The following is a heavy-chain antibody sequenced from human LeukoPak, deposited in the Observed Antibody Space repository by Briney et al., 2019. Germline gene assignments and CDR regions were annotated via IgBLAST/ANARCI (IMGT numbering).Heavy chain of an antibody. D-gene: IGHD3-10*01. CDR1: GDSISTASYC. J-gene: IGHJ4*02. CDR2: IYYSGSS. CDR3: GSGRDADY. Sequence: IPSETLALTCTVSGDSISTASYCWGWIRQPPGKGLEWIGSIYYSGSSDYSPSLKSRITISIDTSKNHFSLKLNSVTAADFCARYYGSGRDADYWGRGTLVIVSS. V-gene: IGHV4-39*01.